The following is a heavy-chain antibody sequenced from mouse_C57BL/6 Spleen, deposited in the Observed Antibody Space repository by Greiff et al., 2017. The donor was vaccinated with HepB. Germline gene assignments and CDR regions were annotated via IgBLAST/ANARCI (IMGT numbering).Heavy chain of an antibody. CDR1: GFTFSDYY. CDR2: INHDGSST. V-gene: IGHV5-16*01. CDR3: ARVYDYDVWYFDV. D-gene: IGHD2-4*01. Sequence: EVKVVESEGGLVQPGSSMKLSCTASGFTFSDYYMAWVRQVPEKGLEWVANINHDGSSTYYLDSLKSRFIISRDNAKNILYLQMSSLKSEDTATYYCARVYDYDVWYFDVWGTGTTVTVSS. J-gene: IGHJ1*03.